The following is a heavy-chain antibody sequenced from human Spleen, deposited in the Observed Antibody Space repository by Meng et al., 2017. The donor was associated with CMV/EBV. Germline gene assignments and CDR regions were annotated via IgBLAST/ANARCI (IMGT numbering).Heavy chain of an antibody. CDR2: VVPILNIP. D-gene: IGHD3-3*01. V-gene: IGHV1-69*10. Sequence: SCKTSEDTFDFYAINWVRQAPGQGLEWIGGVVPILNIPTYAQRFQGRFTLTADKSTTTVYLELSSLRSDDTAVYYCARTIFGGYFDYWGLGTLVTVSS. J-gene: IGHJ4*02. CDR1: EDTFDFYA. CDR3: ARTIFGGYFDY.